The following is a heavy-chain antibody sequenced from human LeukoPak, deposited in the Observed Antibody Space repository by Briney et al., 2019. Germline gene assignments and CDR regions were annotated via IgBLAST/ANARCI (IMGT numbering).Heavy chain of an antibody. J-gene: IGHJ4*02. V-gene: IGHV3-64D*06. Sequence: GGSLRLSCAASGVTFSSYAMNWVRQAPGKRLEYVSGISSDGGSTSFADSVKGRFTISRDNSKNTLYLQMSSLSDEDTSVYYCVTAPSGYWGQGTLVTVSS. CDR3: VTAPSGY. CDR2: ISSDGGST. CDR1: GVTFSSYA.